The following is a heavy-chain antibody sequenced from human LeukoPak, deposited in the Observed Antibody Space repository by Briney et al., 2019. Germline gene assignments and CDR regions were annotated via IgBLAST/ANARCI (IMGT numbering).Heavy chain of an antibody. D-gene: IGHD3-10*01. CDR3: AKEDYDGSGSYLGY. CDR2: ISHDGSNK. J-gene: IGHJ4*02. V-gene: IGHV3-30*18. CDR1: GFPFSSYG. Sequence: PGRSLRLSCAASGFPFSSYGMHWVRQAPGKGLEWVAVISHDGSNKYYADSVKGRFTISRDNSKNTLYLQMNSLRAEDTAVYNCAKEDYDGSGSYLGYWGQGTLVTVSS.